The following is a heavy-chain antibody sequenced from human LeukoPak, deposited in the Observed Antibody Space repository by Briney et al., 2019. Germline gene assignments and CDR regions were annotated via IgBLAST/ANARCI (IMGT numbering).Heavy chain of an antibody. J-gene: IGHJ5*02. D-gene: IGHD3-3*01. CDR2: IYTSGRT. CDR1: GGSISSGSYY. Sequence: SETLSLTCTVSGGSISSGSYYWSWIRQPAGKGLEWIGRIYTSGRTNYNPSLKSRVTISVDTSKNQFSLKLSSVTAADTAVYYCARDSRSLYDFWSGYYNSWFDPWGQGTLVTVSS. CDR3: ARDSRSLYDFWSGYYNSWFDP. V-gene: IGHV4-61*02.